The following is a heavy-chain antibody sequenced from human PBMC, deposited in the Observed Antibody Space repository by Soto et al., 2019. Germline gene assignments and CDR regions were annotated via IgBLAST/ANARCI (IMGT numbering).Heavy chain of an antibody. CDR3: ARARRGVIHRGHNWFDP. CDR1: GGSISSGGYS. D-gene: IGHD3-10*01. J-gene: IGHJ5*02. V-gene: IGHV4-30-2*01. CDR2: IYHSGST. Sequence: SETLSLTSAVSGGSISSGGYSWSWIRQPPGKGLEWIGYIYHSGSTYYNPSLKSRVTISVDRSKNQFSLKLSSVTAADTAVYYCARARRGVIHRGHNWFDPWGQGTLVTVSS.